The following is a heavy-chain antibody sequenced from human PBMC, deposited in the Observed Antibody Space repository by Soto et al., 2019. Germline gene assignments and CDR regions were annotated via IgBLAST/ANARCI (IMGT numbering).Heavy chain of an antibody. CDR3: AKDRRNMAAAYHAFAF. J-gene: IGHJ3*01. D-gene: IGHD6-25*01. Sequence: EVQLLESGGGLAQPGGSLRLSCTASGFTFDDYAMSWVRQAPGRGLEWVSAISGTGAGTYYAGSVKGRFTISRDNSKNTLYLYANGLSPEDTALYYCAKDRRNMAAAYHAFAFWGQGAMVSVSS. CDR1: GFTFDDYA. V-gene: IGHV3-23*01. CDR2: ISGTGAGT.